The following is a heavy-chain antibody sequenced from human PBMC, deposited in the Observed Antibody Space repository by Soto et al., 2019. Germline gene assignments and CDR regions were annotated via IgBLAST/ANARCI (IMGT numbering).Heavy chain of an antibody. CDR2: ISWNSGSI. CDR3: AKDITSSGSGGYFQH. D-gene: IGHD6-19*01. V-gene: IGHV3-9*01. J-gene: IGHJ1*01. CDR1: GFTFDDYA. Sequence: GGSLRLSCAASGFTFDDYAMHWVRQAPGKGLEWVSGISWNSGSIGYADSVKGRFTISRDNAKNSLYLQMNSLRAEDTALYYCAKDITSSGSGGYFQHWGQGTLVTVSS.